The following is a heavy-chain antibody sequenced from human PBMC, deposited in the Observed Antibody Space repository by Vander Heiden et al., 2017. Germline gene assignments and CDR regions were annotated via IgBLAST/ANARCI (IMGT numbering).Heavy chain of an antibody. J-gene: IGHJ4*01. Sequence: EVQLVESGAALVQPAGSLRPSGSGSVFTFSSTAMNWVRQAPGKGLEDVATINYNGGTTYYAESVKGRFTVSRDNSKNTVDLQINSLTSEDTAVYYCVKDWGLDYWGHGTLVIVSS. CDR1: VFTFSSTA. D-gene: IGHD3-16*01. CDR2: INYNGGTT. V-gene: IGHV3-64D*06. CDR3: VKDWGLDY.